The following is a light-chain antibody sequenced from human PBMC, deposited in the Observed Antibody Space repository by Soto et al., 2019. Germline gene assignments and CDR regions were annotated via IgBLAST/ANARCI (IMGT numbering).Light chain of an antibody. CDR1: QNIDTY. CDR2: AAS. Sequence: DMQMTQAPSSLSTSLGVRVSITCRASQNIDTYLTWYQHTPGKAPKLLIYAASNLQSGVPSRFSGSGSGTDFTLTISSLQPEDFASYYCQQSYTSPWTFGQGTKVDIK. V-gene: IGKV1-39*01. CDR3: QQSYTSPWT. J-gene: IGKJ1*01.